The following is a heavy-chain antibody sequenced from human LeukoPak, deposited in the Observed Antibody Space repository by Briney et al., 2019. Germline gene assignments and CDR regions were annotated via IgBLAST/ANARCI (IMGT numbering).Heavy chain of an antibody. D-gene: IGHD6-13*01. CDR1: VFTFSSYS. V-gene: IGHV3-21*01. J-gene: IGHJ4*02. CDR2: ISSSSSYI. CDR3: ARELWGRQQLASGEY. Sequence: GGSLRLSCAASVFTFSSYSMNWVRQAPGQGLEWVSSISSSSSYIYYADSVKGRFTICRDNAQNSLYLQMNSLRAEDTAVYYCARELWGRQQLASGEYWGQGTLVTVSS.